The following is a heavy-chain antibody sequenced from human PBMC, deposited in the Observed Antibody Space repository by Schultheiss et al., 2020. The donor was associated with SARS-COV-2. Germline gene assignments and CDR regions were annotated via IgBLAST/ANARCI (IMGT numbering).Heavy chain of an antibody. V-gene: IGHV4-38-2*02. CDR3: ASVHAAGTDSVYGMDV. CDR1: GGSISSGYY. J-gene: IGHJ6*02. D-gene: IGHD6-13*01. CDR2: INHSGST. Sequence: SQTLSLTCTVSGGSISSGYYWGWIRQPPGKGLEWIGEINHSGSTNYNPSLKSRVTISVDTSKNQFSLKLSSVTAADTAVYYCASVHAAGTDSVYGMDVWGQGTTVTVSS.